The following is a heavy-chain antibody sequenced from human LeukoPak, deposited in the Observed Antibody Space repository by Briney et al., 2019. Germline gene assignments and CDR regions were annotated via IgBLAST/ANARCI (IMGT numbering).Heavy chain of an antibody. CDR3: ARASTYYYEGSGYPPGFDY. D-gene: IGHD3-22*01. Sequence: SETLSLTCTVSGRSFSSYYWSWIRQPPGKGLEWIGYIYYSGDTNYNPSLKSRVTISLDTSKNQFSLKLTSVTAADTAVYYCARASTYYYEGSGYPPGFDYWGQGTPVTVSS. CDR1: GRSFSSYY. V-gene: IGHV4-59*01. J-gene: IGHJ4*02. CDR2: IYYSGDT.